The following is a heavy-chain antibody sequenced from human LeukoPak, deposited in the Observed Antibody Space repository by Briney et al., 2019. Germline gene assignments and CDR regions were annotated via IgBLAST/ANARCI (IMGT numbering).Heavy chain of an antibody. CDR3: AVLRGGYRPIDC. Sequence: SETLSLTCAVYGGSFSGYYWSWIRHPPGKGLEWIGEINHSGSTNYNPSLKSRVTISVDTSKNQFSLKLSSVTAADTAVYYCAVLRGGYRPIDCWGQGTLVTVSS. V-gene: IGHV4-34*01. CDR1: GGSFSGYY. J-gene: IGHJ4*02. CDR2: INHSGST. D-gene: IGHD5-12*01.